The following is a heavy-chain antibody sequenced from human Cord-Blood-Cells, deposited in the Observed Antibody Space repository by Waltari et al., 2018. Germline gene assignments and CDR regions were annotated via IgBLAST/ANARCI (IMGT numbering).Heavy chain of an antibody. CDR3: ARGEVEYSSLFDY. Sequence: QVQLVQAGAEVKKPGASVKVSCRASGYTFTGYYMHWVRQAPGQGLEWMGWINPNSGGTNYAQKFQGWVTMTMDTSISSAYMELSRLRSDDTAVYYCARGEVEYSSLFDYWGQGTLVTVSS. J-gene: IGHJ4*02. D-gene: IGHD6-6*01. V-gene: IGHV1-2*04. CDR2: INPNSGGT. CDR1: GYTFTGYY.